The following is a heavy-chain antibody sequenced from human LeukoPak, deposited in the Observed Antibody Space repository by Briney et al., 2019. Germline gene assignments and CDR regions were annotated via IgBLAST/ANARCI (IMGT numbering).Heavy chain of an antibody. CDR2: IYSGGST. Sequence: GGSLRLSCAASEFSVGSNYMTWVCQAPGKGLEWVSLIYSGGSTYYADSVKGRFTISRDNSKNTLYLQMNSLRAEDTAVYYCAKSRGWLQLWDYWGQGTLVTVSS. D-gene: IGHD5-24*01. CDR3: AKSRGWLQLWDY. V-gene: IGHV3-66*01. CDR1: EFSVGSNY. J-gene: IGHJ4*02.